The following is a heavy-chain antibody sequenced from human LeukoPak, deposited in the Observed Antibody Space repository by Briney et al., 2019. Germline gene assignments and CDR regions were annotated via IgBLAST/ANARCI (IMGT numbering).Heavy chain of an antibody. CDR2: ISSSSSYI. J-gene: IGHJ4*02. V-gene: IGHV3-21*04. D-gene: IGHD2-15*01. CDR3: APLGCGGSCYRFDY. Sequence: GGSLRLSCAASGFVVSSNYMNWVRQAPGKGLEWVSSISSSSSYIYYADSVKGRFTISRDNAKNSLYLQMNSLRAEDTAVYYCAPLGCGGSCYRFDYWGQGTLVTVSS. CDR1: GFVVSSNY.